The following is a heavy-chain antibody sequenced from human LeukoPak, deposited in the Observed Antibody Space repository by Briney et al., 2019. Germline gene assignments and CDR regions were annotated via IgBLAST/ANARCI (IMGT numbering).Heavy chain of an antibody. CDR1: GFIFSNYG. J-gene: IGHJ5*02. CDR2: IRYDESNK. D-gene: IGHD6-19*01. Sequence: GGSLRLSCAASGFIFSNYGMHWVRQAPGKGLEWVAFIRYDESNKFYADSVKGRFTISRDNSKNILFLQLNSLRAEDTAVYYCATMQWLEGVVWYDPWGQGTLVTVSS. V-gene: IGHV3-30*02. CDR3: ATMQWLEGVVWYDP.